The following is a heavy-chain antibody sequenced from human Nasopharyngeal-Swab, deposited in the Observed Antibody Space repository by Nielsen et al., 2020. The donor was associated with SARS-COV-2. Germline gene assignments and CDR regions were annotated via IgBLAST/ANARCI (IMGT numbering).Heavy chain of an antibody. CDR1: GFTFDDYA. D-gene: IGHD6-13*01. Sequence: GGSLRLSCAASGFTFDDYAMHWVRQAPGKGLEWVSGISWNSGSIGYADSVKGRFTISRDNAKNSLYLQMNSLRAEDTALYYCAKDKTPIAAGGTGGTDYWGQGTLVTVSS. J-gene: IGHJ4*02. CDR3: AKDKTPIAAGGTGGTDY. V-gene: IGHV3-9*01. CDR2: ISWNSGSI.